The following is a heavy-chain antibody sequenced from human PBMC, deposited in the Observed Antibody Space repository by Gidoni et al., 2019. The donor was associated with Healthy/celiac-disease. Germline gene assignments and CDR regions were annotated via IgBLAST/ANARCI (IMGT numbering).Heavy chain of an antibody. Sequence: QVQLQQWGAGLLKPSETPSPTCAVYGGSFSGYYWSWIRQPPGKGLGWVGEINHSGSTNYNPSLKSRVTISVDTSKNQFSLKLSSVTAADTAVYYCARGTGYSSSWYHYWGQGTLVTVSS. J-gene: IGHJ4*02. CDR1: GGSFSGYY. CDR2: INHSGST. CDR3: ARGTGYSSSWYHY. V-gene: IGHV4-34*01. D-gene: IGHD6-13*01.